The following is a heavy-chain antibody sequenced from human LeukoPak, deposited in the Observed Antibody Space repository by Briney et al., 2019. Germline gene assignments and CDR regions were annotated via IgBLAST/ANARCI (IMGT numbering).Heavy chain of an antibody. V-gene: IGHV1-2*02. CDR3: SGLRLYYFDY. D-gene: IGHD5-12*01. Sequence: ASVKVSYKASGYTFTGYYIHWVRQAPGQGLEWMGWINPNSGGTNYAQKFQGRVTMTRDTSISTAYMELSSLSSDDTAVYYCSGLRLYYFDYWGQGTLVTVSS. J-gene: IGHJ4*02. CDR1: GYTFTGYY. CDR2: INPNSGGT.